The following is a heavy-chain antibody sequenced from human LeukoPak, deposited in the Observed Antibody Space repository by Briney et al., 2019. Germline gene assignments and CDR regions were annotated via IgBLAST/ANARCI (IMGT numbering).Heavy chain of an antibody. J-gene: IGHJ4*02. Sequence: GASVKVSCKASGYTFTAYLMHWVRQAPGQGLEWMGWINPNSGGTNYAQKFQGRVTMTRDTSISTAYMDLIRLTSDDAAVYYCVRTYCTTTSCGDLAYWGQGTLVTVSS. CDR1: GYTFTAYL. CDR2: INPNSGGT. V-gene: IGHV1-2*02. CDR3: VRTYCTTTSCGDLAY. D-gene: IGHD2-8*01.